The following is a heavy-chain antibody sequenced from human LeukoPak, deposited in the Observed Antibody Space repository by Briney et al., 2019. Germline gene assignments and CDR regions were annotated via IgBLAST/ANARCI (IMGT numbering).Heavy chain of an antibody. Sequence: SETLSLTCTVSGGSISSYYWSWTRQPPGKGLEWIGYIYYSGSTNYNPSLKSRVTISVDTSKNQFSLKLSSVTAADTAVYYCARADSSSWRFDPWGQGTLVTVSS. CDR1: GGSISSYY. CDR3: ARADSSSWRFDP. V-gene: IGHV4-59*01. J-gene: IGHJ5*02. CDR2: IYYSGST. D-gene: IGHD6-13*01.